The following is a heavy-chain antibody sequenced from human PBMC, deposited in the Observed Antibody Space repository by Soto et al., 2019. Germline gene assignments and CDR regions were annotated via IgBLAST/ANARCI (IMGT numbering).Heavy chain of an antibody. D-gene: IGHD1-1*01. J-gene: IGHJ5*02. CDR2: FDPEDGET. CDR3: ATVGFPSRTTGFDP. V-gene: IGHV1-24*01. Sequence: ASVKVSCKVSGYTLTELSMHWVRQAPGKGLEWMGGFDPEDGETIYAQKFQGRVTMTEDTSTDTAYMELSSLRSEDTAVYYCATVGFPSRTTGFDPWGQGTLVTVSS. CDR1: GYTLTELS.